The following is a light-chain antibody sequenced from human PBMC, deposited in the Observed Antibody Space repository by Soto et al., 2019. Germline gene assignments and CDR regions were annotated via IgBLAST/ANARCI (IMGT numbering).Light chain of an antibody. CDR1: TGTVTSGHF. Sequence: QAVVTQTPSLIVSPGGTVTLTCGSRTGTVTSGHFPYWFQKKLGQAPRTLIYDTSDKHSWTPARFSGSLLGGKAALTLSGAQPEDEAEYYCLLFFGDIRGVFVGGTKVTVL. CDR2: DTS. V-gene: IGLV7-46*01. CDR3: LLFFGDIRGV. J-gene: IGLJ3*02.